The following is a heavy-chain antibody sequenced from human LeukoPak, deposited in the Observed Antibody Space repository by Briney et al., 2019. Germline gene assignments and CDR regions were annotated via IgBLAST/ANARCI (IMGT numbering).Heavy chain of an antibody. Sequence: GGSLRLSCAASGFTFSSYSMNWVRQAPGKGLEWVSSISSSSSYIYYADSVKGRFTISRDNAKNSLYLQMNSLRAEDTAVYYCASSPLSTVTTYYFDYWGQGTLVTVSS. CDR3: ASSPLSTVTTYYFDY. CDR1: GFTFSSYS. CDR2: ISSSSSYI. V-gene: IGHV3-21*01. D-gene: IGHD4-17*01. J-gene: IGHJ4*02.